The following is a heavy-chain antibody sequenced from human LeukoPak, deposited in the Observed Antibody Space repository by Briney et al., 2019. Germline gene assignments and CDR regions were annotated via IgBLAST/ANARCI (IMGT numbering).Heavy chain of an antibody. CDR3: AKEPWSFDY. Sequence: GGSLRLSCAASGFTFNTYAMSWVRQAPGKGLEWVSGIRGSGGSIYYADSVKGRFTISRDNSKNTLYLQMNSLRAEDTAVYYCAKEPWSFDYWGQGTLVTVSS. J-gene: IGHJ4*02. D-gene: IGHD2-8*02. CDR2: IRGSGGSI. CDR1: GFTFNTYA. V-gene: IGHV3-23*01.